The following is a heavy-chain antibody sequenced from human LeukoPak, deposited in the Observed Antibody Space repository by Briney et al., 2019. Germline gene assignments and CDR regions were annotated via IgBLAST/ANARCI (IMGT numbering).Heavy chain of an antibody. CDR2: MYGGGGT. CDR3: ARELNIVTTTQFYFDY. D-gene: IGHD5-12*01. V-gene: IGHV3-66*01. CDR1: GFTVSTNY. Sequence: GGSLRLSCAASGFTVSTNYMAWVRQAPGKGLEWVSVMYGGGGTSYADPVKGSFTLFTADTKNRTYLQMKSLSGEDTAVYYCARELNIVTTTQFYFDYWGQGTLVTVSS. J-gene: IGHJ4*02.